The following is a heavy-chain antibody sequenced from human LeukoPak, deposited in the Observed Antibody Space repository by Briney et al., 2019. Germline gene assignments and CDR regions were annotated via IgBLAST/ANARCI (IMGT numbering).Heavy chain of an antibody. CDR1: GFTFSNYW. D-gene: IGHD2-2*01. CDR3: ARRYQLAMDV. CDR2: IKQDGSEK. J-gene: IGHJ6*02. Sequence: GGSLRLSCAASGFTFSNYWLTWVRQAPGKGLEWVANIKQDGSEKNYVDSVKGRFTISRDNAKNSLSLQTNSLRAEDTAVYYCARRYQLAMDVWGQGTTVTVSS. V-gene: IGHV3-7*04.